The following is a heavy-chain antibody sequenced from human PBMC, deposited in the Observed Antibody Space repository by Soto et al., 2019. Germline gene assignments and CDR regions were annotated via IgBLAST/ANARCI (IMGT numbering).Heavy chain of an antibody. CDR1: GFTFSSYS. V-gene: IGHV3-21*01. J-gene: IGHJ4*02. CDR2: ISSSSTYM. D-gene: IGHD2-15*01. Sequence: GGSLRLSCAASGFTFSSYSMNWVRQAPGKGLEWVSSISSSSTYMYYADSVKGRFTISRDNAENSLYLQMNSLRAEDTAVYYCAREYCSGGSCRPPGYWGQGTRVTVSS. CDR3: AREYCSGGSCRPPGY.